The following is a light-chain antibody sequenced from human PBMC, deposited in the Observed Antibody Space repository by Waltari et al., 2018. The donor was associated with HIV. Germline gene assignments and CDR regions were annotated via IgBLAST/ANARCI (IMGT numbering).Light chain of an antibody. CDR1: SSDGDYYNY. CDR2: DVT. J-gene: IGLJ3*02. Sequence: QSALTQPASVSGSPGPSITISCTGISSDGDYYNYDCWYQQHPGNAPKLMIYDVTHRPSGVSNRFSGSKSGNTASLTISGLQAEDEADYYCSSYTSSSWVFGGGTKLTVL. CDR3: SSYTSSSWV. V-gene: IGLV2-14*03.